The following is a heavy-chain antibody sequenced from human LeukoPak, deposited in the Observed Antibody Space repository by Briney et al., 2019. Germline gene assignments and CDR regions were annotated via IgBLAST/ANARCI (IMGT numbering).Heavy chain of an antibody. D-gene: IGHD6-6*01. CDR2: IYNSGST. CDR1: GASISSGGFS. V-gene: IGHV4-31*03. J-gene: IGHJ5*02. CDR3: ARGGIAARLMYGFQNWFAP. Sequence: KPSQTLSLTCSVSGASISSGGFSWTWIRQHPGRGLEWIGYIYNSGSTYYSPSLQSRVTISVDTSKNQFSLNLRSVTAADTAVYYRARGGIAARLMYGFQNWFAPWGQGTLVTVSS.